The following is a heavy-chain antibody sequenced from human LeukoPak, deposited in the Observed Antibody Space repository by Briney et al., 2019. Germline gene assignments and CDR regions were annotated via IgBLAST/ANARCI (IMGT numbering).Heavy chain of an antibody. V-gene: IGHV4-39*07. Sequence: SETLSLTCTVSGGSISTSTYYWVWIRQPPGKGLEWIGNIYSGGSTYYNASLKSRVTLSVDASKNQFSLRLSSVTAADTAVYYCAKDVVAGTWVQENNWFDPWGQGTLVTVSS. J-gene: IGHJ5*02. CDR2: IYSGGST. CDR3: AKDVVAGTWVQENNWFDP. D-gene: IGHD6-19*01. CDR1: GGSISTSTYY.